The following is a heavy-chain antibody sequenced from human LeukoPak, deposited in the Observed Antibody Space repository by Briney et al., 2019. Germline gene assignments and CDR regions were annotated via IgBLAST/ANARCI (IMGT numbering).Heavy chain of an antibody. CDR1: GFTFSQFG. D-gene: IGHD6-6*01. Sequence: GRSLRLSCAASGFTFSQFGMHWVRQAPGKGLEWVAIIWYDGSEKFYGDSVKGRFTISRDNSKNTLYLQMNSLRAEDTAAYYCARDRGTTSSAGYYFDYWGQGTLVTVSS. J-gene: IGHJ4*02. V-gene: IGHV3-33*01. CDR2: IWYDGSEK. CDR3: ARDRGTTSSAGYYFDY.